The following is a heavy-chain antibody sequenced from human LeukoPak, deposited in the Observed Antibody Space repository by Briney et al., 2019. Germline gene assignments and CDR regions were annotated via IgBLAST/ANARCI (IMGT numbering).Heavy chain of an antibody. CDR2: INPNSGGT. Sequence: ASVRVSCKASGYTFTGYYMHWVRQAPGQGLEWMGWINPNSGGTNYAQKFQGRVTMTSDTSISTAYMELSSLRSDDTAVYYCARGGYSYGPDDAFDIWGQGTMVTVSS. CDR3: ARGGYSYGPDDAFDI. D-gene: IGHD5-18*01. J-gene: IGHJ3*02. V-gene: IGHV1-2*02. CDR1: GYTFTGYY.